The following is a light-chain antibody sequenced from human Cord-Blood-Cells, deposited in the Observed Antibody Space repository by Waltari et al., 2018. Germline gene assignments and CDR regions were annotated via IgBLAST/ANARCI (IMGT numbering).Light chain of an antibody. V-gene: IGLV2-14*01. CDR2: DVS. J-gene: IGLJ1*01. CDR1: SRDVGGYNY. Sequence: QSALTQPASVSGSPGQSITISCTGTSRDVGGYNYVSWYQQHPGKAPNLMIYDVSNRPSGVSNRFSGSKSGNTASLTISGLQAEDEADYYCSSYTSSSTYVFGTGTKVTVL. CDR3: SSYTSSSTYV.